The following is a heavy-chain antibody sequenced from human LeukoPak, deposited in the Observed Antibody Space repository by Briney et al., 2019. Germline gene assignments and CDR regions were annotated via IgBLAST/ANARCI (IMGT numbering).Heavy chain of an antibody. J-gene: IGHJ4*02. CDR3: ATPINYHGSGSYFPPIH. Sequence: GGSLRLSCAASGFTFSSYAMSWVRQAPGKGLEWVSAISGSGGSTYYADSVKGRFTISRDNSKNTLYLQMNSLRPEDTAVYYCATPINYHGSGSYFPPIHWGQGTLVTVSS. CDR1: GFTFSSYA. V-gene: IGHV3-23*01. D-gene: IGHD3-10*01. CDR2: ISGSGGST.